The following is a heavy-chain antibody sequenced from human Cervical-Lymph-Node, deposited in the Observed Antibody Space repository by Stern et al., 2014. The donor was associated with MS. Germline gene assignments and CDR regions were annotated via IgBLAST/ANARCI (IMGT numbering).Heavy chain of an antibody. CDR1: GLTFSDQY. J-gene: IGHJ4*02. CDR2: SRSKANSYAT. Sequence: EVQLVESGGGLVQPGGSLRLSCAVSGLTFSDQYMDWVRQAPGKALEWVGRSRSKANSYATDYAASVKSRSTISRDESENSFNRQMNSLQTDDTAVYYCVRRNYVALDHWGQGTLVTVSS. V-gene: IGHV3-72*01. D-gene: IGHD1-7*01. CDR3: VRRNYVALDH.